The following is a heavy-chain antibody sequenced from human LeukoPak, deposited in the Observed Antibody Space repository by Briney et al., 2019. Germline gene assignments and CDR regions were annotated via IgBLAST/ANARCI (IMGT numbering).Heavy chain of an antibody. Sequence: GGSLRLSCAASGFTFSTYWMHWVRQAPAKGLVWVSHINSYGSSTSCAASVKGRFTISRDNAKNTLYLQMNSLRAEDTAVYYCARGRGVDYWGQGTLVTVSS. V-gene: IGHV3-74*01. CDR2: INSYGSST. CDR3: ARGRGVDY. CDR1: GFTFSTYW. J-gene: IGHJ4*02.